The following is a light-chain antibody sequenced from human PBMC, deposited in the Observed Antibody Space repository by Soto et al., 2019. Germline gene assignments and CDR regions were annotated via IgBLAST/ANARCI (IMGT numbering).Light chain of an antibody. CDR1: QSVSSY. J-gene: IGKJ2*01. V-gene: IGKV3-11*01. Sequence: EIVLTQSPATLSLSPGERATLSCRASQSVSSYLAWYQQKTGQAPTLLIYDASNRATGIPARFSGSGSGTDFTLTISSLEPEDVAVYYCQQRSNWPPYTFGQGTKLEIK. CDR3: QQRSNWPPYT. CDR2: DAS.